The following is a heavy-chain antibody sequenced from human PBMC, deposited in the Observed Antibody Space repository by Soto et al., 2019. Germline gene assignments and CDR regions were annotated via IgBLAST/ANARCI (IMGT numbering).Heavy chain of an antibody. CDR2: IYYSGST. D-gene: IGHD2-15*01. CDR1: GGSISSSSYY. V-gene: IGHV4-39*07. Sequence: PSETLSLTCTVSGGSISSSSYYWGWIRQPPGKGLEWIGSIYYSGSTYYSPSFQGQVTMSADKSLSTAYLQWSSLKASDSAMYYCPRRCDPSVAFCYPALDHWGQGTLVTVSS. CDR3: PRRCDPSVAFCYPALDH. J-gene: IGHJ4*02.